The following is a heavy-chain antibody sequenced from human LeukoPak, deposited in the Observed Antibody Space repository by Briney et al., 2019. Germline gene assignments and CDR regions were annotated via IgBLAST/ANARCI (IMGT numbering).Heavy chain of an antibody. J-gene: IGHJ4*02. D-gene: IGHD5-24*01. Sequence: GESLRLSCAASGFTFTTYWMSWVRQLPGKGLGWVANINQDGTEKYYVDSVKGRFTISRDNAKNSLYLQMNSLRAEDTAVYYCARPTSGNKGGYNWRFDYWGQGTLDTVSS. CDR1: GFTFTTYW. V-gene: IGHV3-7*01. CDR3: ARPTSGNKGGYNWRFDY. CDR2: INQDGTEK.